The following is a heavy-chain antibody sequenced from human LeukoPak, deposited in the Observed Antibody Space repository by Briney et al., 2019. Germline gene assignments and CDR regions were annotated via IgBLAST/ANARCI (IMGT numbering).Heavy chain of an antibody. J-gene: IGHJ5*01. V-gene: IGHV4-38-2*02. CDR3: ARGRGSGSFYNWFDS. CDR2: ISNSEIT. CDR1: DYSISSGYH. Sequence: PSETLSLTCSVSDYSISSGYHWGWIRQPPGKGLEWIGGISNSEITHHNPSLKNRITISMDTSRNQFFLKLSSVTAADTAVYFCARGRGSGSFYNWFDSWGQGILVTVSS. D-gene: IGHD3-10*01.